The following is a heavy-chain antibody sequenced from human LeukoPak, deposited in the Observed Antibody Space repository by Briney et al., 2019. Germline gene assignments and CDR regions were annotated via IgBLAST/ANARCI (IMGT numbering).Heavy chain of an antibody. CDR2: ISGSGGST. CDR1: GFTFSSYG. V-gene: IGHV3-23*01. J-gene: IGHJ3*02. CDR3: AKFQWEPHSDAFDI. Sequence: GGALRLSCAASGFTFSSYGMSWVRQAPGKGLEWVSAISGSGGSTYYADSMKGRFTISRDNSKNTLYLQMNSLRAEDTAVYYCAKFQWEPHSDAFDIWGQGTMVTVSS. D-gene: IGHD1-26*01.